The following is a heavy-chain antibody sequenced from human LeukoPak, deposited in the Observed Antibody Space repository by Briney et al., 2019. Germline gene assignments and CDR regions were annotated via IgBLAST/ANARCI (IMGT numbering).Heavy chain of an antibody. D-gene: IGHD3-22*01. CDR1: GGTFSSYA. CDR3: ATNANPYYYDSSGYFHFDY. J-gene: IGHJ4*02. CDR2: IIPIFGTA. Sequence: ASVKVSCKATGGTFSSYAISWVRQAPGQGLEWMGRIIPIFGTANYAQKFQGRVTITTDESTSTAYMELSSLRSEDTAMYYCATNANPYYYDSSGYFHFDYWGQGTLVTVSS. V-gene: IGHV1-69*05.